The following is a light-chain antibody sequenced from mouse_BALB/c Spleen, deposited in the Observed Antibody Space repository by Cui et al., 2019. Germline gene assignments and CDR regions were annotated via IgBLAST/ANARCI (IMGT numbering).Light chain of an antibody. CDR1: SSVSY. Sequence: QIVLTQSPAIMSPSPGEKVTMTCSASSSVSYMYWYQQKPGSSPRLLIYDTSNLASGVPVRFSGSGSGTSYSLTISRMEAEDAATYYCQQWSSYPRTFGGGTKLEIK. CDR2: DTS. J-gene: IGKJ2*01. V-gene: IGKV4-55*01. CDR3: QQWSSYPRT.